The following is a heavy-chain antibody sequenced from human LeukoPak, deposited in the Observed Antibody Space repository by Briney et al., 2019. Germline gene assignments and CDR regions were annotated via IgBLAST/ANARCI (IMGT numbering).Heavy chain of an antibody. CDR2: IIGTGGST. CDR1: GFAFSSYA. D-gene: IGHD6-19*01. J-gene: IGHJ5*02. CDR3: AKEVAVLVTWFDP. Sequence: PGGSLRLSCAASGFAFSSYAISWCPQAPGKGLEWVAAIIGTGGSTYYAESVKGRLPISRDNSKNTLYLQMNSLRAEDTAVYYCAKEVAVLVTWFDPWGQGTLVTVSS. V-gene: IGHV3-23*01.